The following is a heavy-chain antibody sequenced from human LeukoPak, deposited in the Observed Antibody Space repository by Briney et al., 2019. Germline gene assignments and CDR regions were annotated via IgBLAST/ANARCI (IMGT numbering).Heavy chain of an antibody. D-gene: IGHD1-26*01. CDR1: GFTFSNYA. J-gene: IGHJ4*02. CDR2: ISGSGGST. Sequence: GGSLRLSCAASGFTFSNYAMNWVRQAPGKGLEWVSTISGSGGSTYYADSVKGRFTISRDNSKNTLYLQMNSLRAEDTAVYYCAKDIPSGSYYFRSDYWGQGILVTVSS. CDR3: AKDIPSGSYYFRSDY. V-gene: IGHV3-23*01.